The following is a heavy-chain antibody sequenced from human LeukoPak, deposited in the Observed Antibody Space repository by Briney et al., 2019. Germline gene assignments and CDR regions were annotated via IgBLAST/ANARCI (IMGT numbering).Heavy chain of an antibody. V-gene: IGHV4-39*01. Sequence: PSETLSLTCTVSGGSISSSSYYWGWIRQPPGKGLEWIGSIYYSGSTYYNPSLKSRVTISVDTSKNQFSLKLSSVTAADTAVYYCARLQESVGSWWYDSSGIEYNWFDPWGQGTLVTVSS. CDR2: IYYSGST. J-gene: IGHJ5*02. CDR1: GGSISSSSYY. D-gene: IGHD3-22*01. CDR3: ARLQESVGSWWYDSSGIEYNWFDP.